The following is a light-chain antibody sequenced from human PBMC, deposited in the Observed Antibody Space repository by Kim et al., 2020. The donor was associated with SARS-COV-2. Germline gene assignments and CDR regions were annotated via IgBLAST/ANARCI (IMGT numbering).Light chain of an antibody. CDR2: EVT. V-gene: IGLV2-8*01. CDR1: SGDIGKYNY. Sequence: GQSVTISCTGNSGDIGKYNYVSWYQQHPGKTPKLLLSEVTKRPSGVPDRFSGSKSGNTASLTVSGLQTEDEAYYYCGSYAGNNNFFFGGGTQLTVL. J-gene: IGLJ7*01. CDR3: GSYAGNNNFF.